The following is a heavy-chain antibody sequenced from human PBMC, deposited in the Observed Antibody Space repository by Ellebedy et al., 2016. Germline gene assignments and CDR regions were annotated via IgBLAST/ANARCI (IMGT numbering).Heavy chain of an antibody. V-gene: IGHV3-7*01. CDR3: ARIGYRSSSLDY. Sequence: GESLKISCAPSGFAFSNYWMSWVRQVPGKGLEWVANIKQDGSVEYYVDSVKGRFTISRDNAKNSVYLQMNSLRVEDTAVYYCARIGYRSSSLDYWGQGTLVTVSS. CDR2: IKQDGSVE. CDR1: GFAFSNYW. D-gene: IGHD6-13*01. J-gene: IGHJ4*02.